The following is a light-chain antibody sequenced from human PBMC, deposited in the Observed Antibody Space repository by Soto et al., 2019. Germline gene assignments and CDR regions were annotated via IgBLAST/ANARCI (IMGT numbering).Light chain of an antibody. V-gene: IGKV3-20*01. J-gene: IGKJ1*01. CDR2: GIS. Sequence: IVMTQSPATLYVSPGERATLSCRASQSVSSNFAWYQQKPGQAPRLLIYGISDRATGIPDRFSGSGSGTDFTLTISRLEPEDFAVYYCEQYGSSPRTFGQGTKVDI. CDR3: EQYGSSPRT. CDR1: QSVSSN.